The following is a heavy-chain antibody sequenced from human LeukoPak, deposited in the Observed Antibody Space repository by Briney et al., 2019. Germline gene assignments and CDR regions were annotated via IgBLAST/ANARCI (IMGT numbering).Heavy chain of an antibody. J-gene: IGHJ4*02. CDR3: ARGSNWGGDY. CDR1: GFTFSTSW. D-gene: IGHD6-13*01. CDR2: IKPEGDEK. V-gene: IGHV3-7*01. Sequence: GGSLRLSCVASGFTFSTSWVSWIRQAPGKGLEWVATIKPEGDEKFYVDSVKGRFTFSRDNTKNSLYLQMNSLRDDDTAMYYCARGSNWGGDYWGQGTLVTVSS.